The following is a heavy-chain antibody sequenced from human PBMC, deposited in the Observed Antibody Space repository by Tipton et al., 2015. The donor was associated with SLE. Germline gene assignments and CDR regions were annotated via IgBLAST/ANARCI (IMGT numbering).Heavy chain of an antibody. V-gene: IGHV4-39*07. CDR2: IYYSGST. CDR3: ASLLVRPTGSFDI. J-gene: IGHJ3*02. D-gene: IGHD2-15*01. CDR1: GGSLTSTTNY. Sequence: LRLSCTVSGGSLTSTTNYWGWIRQPPGKGLEWIGSIYYSGSTYYNPSLKSRVTISVDTSKNQFSLKLSSVTAADTAVYYCASLLVRPTGSFDIWGLGTMVTVSS.